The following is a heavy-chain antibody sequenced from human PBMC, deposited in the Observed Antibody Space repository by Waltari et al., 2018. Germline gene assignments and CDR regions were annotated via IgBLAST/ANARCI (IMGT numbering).Heavy chain of an antibody. J-gene: IGHJ6*02. CDR2: INAGNGNT. D-gene: IGHD6-19*01. CDR1: GYTFTSYA. V-gene: IGHV1-3*01. Sequence: QVQLVEDGDEGKKPGASVKVSCKASGYTFTSYAMHWVRKAPGQRLEWMGWINAGNGNTKYSQKFQGRVTITRDTSASTAYMELSSLRSEDTAVYYCARDTSEQWLVPRGTDVWGQGTTVTVSS. CDR3: ARDTSEQWLVPRGTDV.